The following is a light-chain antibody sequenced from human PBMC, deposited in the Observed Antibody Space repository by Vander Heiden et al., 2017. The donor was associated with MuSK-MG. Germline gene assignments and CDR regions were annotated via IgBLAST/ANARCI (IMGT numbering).Light chain of an antibody. V-gene: IGLV1-51*02. CDR3: GTWDSSLGAVV. J-gene: IGLJ3*02. CDR1: DSNIGRDY. Sequence: QSVLPQPPSVSAASVPQLTISCSAIDSNIGRDYVSWYHQFPGTAPKLLIYENDKRSSGIPDRFSGSKSGTSATLGITGLQTGDEADYFCGTWDSSLGAVVFGGRTKLTV. CDR2: END.